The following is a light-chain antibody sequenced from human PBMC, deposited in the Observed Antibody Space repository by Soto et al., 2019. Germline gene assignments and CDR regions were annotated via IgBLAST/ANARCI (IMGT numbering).Light chain of an antibody. CDR1: QSISSW. CDR2: DAS. CDR3: QQYDTYWT. J-gene: IGKJ1*01. Sequence: DLPITQSPSTLSASVGARVTITCRASQSISSWVAWYQQKPGTAPNLLIYDASSLESGVPSRFSGTGSGTEFTLTISSLQPDDFATYDCQQYDTYWTFGQGTKVENK. V-gene: IGKV1-5*01.